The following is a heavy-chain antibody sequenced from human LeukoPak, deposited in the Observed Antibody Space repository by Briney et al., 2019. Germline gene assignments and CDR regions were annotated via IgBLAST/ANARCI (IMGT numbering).Heavy chain of an antibody. J-gene: IGHJ4*02. CDR2: VIPVFATA. D-gene: IGHD7-27*01. CDR3: ARAPRSWGFDY. V-gene: IGHV1-69*13. CDR1: GDTFNSYG. Sequence: PRASVKVSCKASGDTFNSYGINWVRQAPGQGLEWLGGVIPVFATANYAQKFQGRVTITADERTTTVYMELTNLRSEDTAVYYCARAPRSWGFDYWGQGTLVTVSS.